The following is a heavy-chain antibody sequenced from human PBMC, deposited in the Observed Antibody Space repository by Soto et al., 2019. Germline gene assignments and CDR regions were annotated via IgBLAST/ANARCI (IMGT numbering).Heavy chain of an antibody. V-gene: IGHV3-23*01. Sequence: EVQLLESGVGLVQPGGSLRLSCAASGFTFSSYAMSWVRQAQGKGLEWVSAISGSGGSTYDAVSVKGRFTISIDNSNKTLYLQMNSLRAEDTAVYYCAKTRGLGVVIMGYFDYWGQGTLVTVSS. D-gene: IGHD3-3*01. CDR1: GFTFSSYA. J-gene: IGHJ4*02. CDR2: ISGSGGST. CDR3: AKTRGLGVVIMGYFDY.